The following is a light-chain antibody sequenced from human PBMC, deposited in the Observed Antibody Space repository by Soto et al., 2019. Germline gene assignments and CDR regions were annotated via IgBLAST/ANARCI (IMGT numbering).Light chain of an antibody. CDR2: EVS. J-gene: IGLJ3*02. V-gene: IGLV2-14*01. Sequence: QSALTQLASVSGSPGQSITISCTGTSSDVGGYNYVSWYQQHPGKAPKLIIYEVSNRPSGVSNRFPGSKSGNTASLTISGLQAEDEADYYCSSYTTSSTWVFGGGTKLTVL. CDR1: SSDVGGYNY. CDR3: SSYTTSSTWV.